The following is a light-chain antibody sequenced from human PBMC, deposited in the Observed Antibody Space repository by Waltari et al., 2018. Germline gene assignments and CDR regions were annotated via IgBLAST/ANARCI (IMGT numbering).Light chain of an antibody. V-gene: IGKV3-11*01. J-gene: IGKJ4*01. CDR2: DAS. Sequence: EIVLTQSPDILSFSPGERATLPCRASQSVGTYLAWYQQRPGQSPRLLIYDASYRATGIPAMFSGSGSETDFTLTFSSLQPEDFAVYYCQQRRNLPLTFGGGTRVQI. CDR1: QSVGTY. CDR3: QQRRNLPLT.